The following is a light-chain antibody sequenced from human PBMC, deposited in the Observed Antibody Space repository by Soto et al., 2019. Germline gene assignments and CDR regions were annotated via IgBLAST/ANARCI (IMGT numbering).Light chain of an antibody. CDR2: GAS. J-gene: IGKJ2*01. CDR1: QSLSSN. V-gene: IGKV3-15*01. CDR3: QQYNIWPMYT. Sequence: EIVMTQSPATLSVSPGVRATLSCRASQSLSSNLAWYQQKPGQAPRLLIYGASTRATGIPARFSGSGSGTEFTLTISSLQSEDFAVYYCQQYNIWPMYTFGQGTKLEIK.